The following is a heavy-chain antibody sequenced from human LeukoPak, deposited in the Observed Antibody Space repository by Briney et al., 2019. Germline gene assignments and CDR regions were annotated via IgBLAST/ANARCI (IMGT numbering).Heavy chain of an antibody. V-gene: IGHV4-59*08. D-gene: IGHD3-10*01. CDR2: IYYSGST. J-gene: IGHJ4*02. CDR3: AANSADYNTLGSSYKV. Sequence: SETLSLTCTVSGGSISSYYWSWIRQPPGKGLEWIGYIYYSGSTNYNPSLKSRVTISVDTSKNQFSLKLNSVTAADTAVFYCAANSADYNTLGSSYKVWGQGTLVTVSS. CDR1: GGSISSYY.